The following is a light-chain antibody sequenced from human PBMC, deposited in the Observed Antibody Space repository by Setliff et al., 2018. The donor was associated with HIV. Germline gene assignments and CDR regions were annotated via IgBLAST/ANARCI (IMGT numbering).Light chain of an antibody. CDR1: SNDVGRYDL. V-gene: IGLV2-23*02. CDR3: CSNTGSNTFV. Sequence: QSALTQPASVSGSPGQSITISCTGTSNDVGRYDLVSWYQQHPARDPKLIIYQATRRPSGVSNRFSGSKSGNVASLTISGLQAEDEADDYCCSNTGSNTFVFGTGTKGTV. J-gene: IGLJ1*01. CDR2: QAT.